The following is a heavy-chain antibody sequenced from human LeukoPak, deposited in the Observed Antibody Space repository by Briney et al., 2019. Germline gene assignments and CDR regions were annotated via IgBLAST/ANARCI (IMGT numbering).Heavy chain of an antibody. CDR2: ISAYNGDR. Sequence: ASVKVSCKASGYTFTSYYMHWVRQAPGQGLEWMGWISAYNGDRNYAQNFQGRVTMTTDTSTSTAFMELRSLRSDDTAVYYCARDDSGSLNWFDPWGQGTLVTVSS. CDR3: ARDDSGSLNWFDP. V-gene: IGHV1-18*04. J-gene: IGHJ5*02. D-gene: IGHD1-26*01. CDR1: GYTFTSYY.